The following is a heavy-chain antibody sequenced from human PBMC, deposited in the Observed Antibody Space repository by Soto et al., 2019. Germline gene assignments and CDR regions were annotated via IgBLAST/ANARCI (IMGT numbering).Heavy chain of an antibody. CDR1: GGSISSGGYY. Sequence: PSETLSLTCTVSGGSISSGGYYWSWIRQHPGKGLEWIGYIYYSGSTYYNPSLKSRVTISVDTPKNQFSLKLSSVTAADTAVYYCARVSGNYYDSSGPFDYWGQGTLVTVSS. CDR3: ARVSGNYYDSSGPFDY. V-gene: IGHV4-31*03. CDR2: IYYSGST. J-gene: IGHJ4*02. D-gene: IGHD3-22*01.